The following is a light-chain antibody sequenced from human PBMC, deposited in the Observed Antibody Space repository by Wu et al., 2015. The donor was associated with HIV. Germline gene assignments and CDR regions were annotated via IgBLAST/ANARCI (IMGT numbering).Light chain of an antibody. CDR3: QQYNNYRWT. CDR2: KAS. CDR1: QNISRW. Sequence: DIQMTQSPSTLSALVGDRVTITCRASQNISRWLAWYQQKPGKAPKVLIYKASNLESGVPLRFSGSGSVTDFTLTIDSLEPEDFATYYCQQYNNYRWTFGQGTKVEVK. J-gene: IGKJ1*01. V-gene: IGKV1-5*03.